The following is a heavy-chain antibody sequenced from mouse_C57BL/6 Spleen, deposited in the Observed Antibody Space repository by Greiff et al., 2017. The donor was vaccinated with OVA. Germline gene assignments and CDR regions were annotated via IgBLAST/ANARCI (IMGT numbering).Heavy chain of an antibody. CDR2: INPNNGGT. CDR3: ASDSSGYDY. CDR1: GYTFTDYN. D-gene: IGHD3-2*02. J-gene: IGHJ2*01. Sequence: EVQVVESGPELVKPGASVKMSCKASGYTFTDYNMHWVKQSHGKSLEWIGYINPNNGGTSYNQKFKGKATLTVNKSSSTAYMELRSLTSEDSAVYYCASDSSGYDYWGQGTTLTVSS. V-gene: IGHV1-22*01.